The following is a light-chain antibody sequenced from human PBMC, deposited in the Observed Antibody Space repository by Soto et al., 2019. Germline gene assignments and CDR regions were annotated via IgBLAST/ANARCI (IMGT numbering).Light chain of an antibody. CDR1: QGIGNA. CDR3: QQYNSRT. Sequence: IPMTQSHSSLSASVGDRVTISCRASQGIGNALGWYQQKPGKAPKLLISAASSLKSGVPSRFSGSGSGTEFTLTIRSLKPDDFATYYCQQYNSRTFGQGTKVDIK. V-gene: IGKV1-17*01. J-gene: IGKJ1*01. CDR2: AAS.